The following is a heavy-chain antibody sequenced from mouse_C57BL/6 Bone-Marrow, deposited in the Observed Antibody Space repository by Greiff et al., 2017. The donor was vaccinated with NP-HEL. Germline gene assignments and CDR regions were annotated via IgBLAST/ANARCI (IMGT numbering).Heavy chain of an antibody. Sequence: QVPLKQSGAELVKPGASVKISCKASGYAFSSYWMHWVKQRPGKGLEWIGQIYPGDGDTNYNGKFKGKATLTADKSSSTAYMQLSSLTAEDSAGYFCASNVWGTGTTVTVSS. V-gene: IGHV1-80*01. CDR3: ASNV. J-gene: IGHJ1*03. CDR1: GYAFSSYW. CDR2: IYPGDGDT.